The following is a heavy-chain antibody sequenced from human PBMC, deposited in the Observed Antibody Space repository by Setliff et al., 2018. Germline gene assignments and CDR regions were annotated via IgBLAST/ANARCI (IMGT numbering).Heavy chain of an antibody. CDR2: INPNNGDR. V-gene: IGHV1-2*02. D-gene: IGHD5-18*01. J-gene: IGHJ4*02. Sequence: ASVKVSCKASGYTFTGYYMHWVRQAPGQGLEWMGWINPNNGDRKSAQKFQGRLTMTRDTSISTAYMELSSLRSDGTAVYYCARQPVDTVMVTFDYWGQGTLVTVSS. CDR1: GYTFTGYY. CDR3: ARQPVDTVMVTFDY.